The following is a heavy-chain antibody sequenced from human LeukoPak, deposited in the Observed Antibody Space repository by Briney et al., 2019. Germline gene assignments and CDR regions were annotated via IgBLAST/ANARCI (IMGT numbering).Heavy chain of an antibody. J-gene: IGHJ6*03. CDR1: GGSISSHY. CDR2: IYYSGST. D-gene: IGHD5-24*01. V-gene: IGHV4-59*11. CDR3: ARQNLRWLRVKNYYYYYMDV. Sequence: PSETLSLTCTVSGGSISSHYWSWIRQPPGKGLEWIGYIYYSGSTNYNPSLKSRVTISVDTSKNQFSLKLSSVTAADTAVYYCARQNLRWLRVKNYYYYYMDVWGKGTTVTVSS.